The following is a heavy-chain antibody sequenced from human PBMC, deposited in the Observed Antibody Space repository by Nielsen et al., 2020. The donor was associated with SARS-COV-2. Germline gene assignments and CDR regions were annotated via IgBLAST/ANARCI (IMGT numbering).Heavy chain of an antibody. J-gene: IGHJ6*02. CDR2: IHQDGGET. D-gene: IGHD4-23*01. V-gene: IGHV3-7*01. CDR3: ARGRSGGFRTGGFGMDV. Sequence: GESLKISCAASGFTFSDYWMSWVRQAPGKGLEWVANIHQDGGETRYADSVKGRFTISRDNSKDTLYLQMNNLKGEDTALYYCARGRSGGFRTGGFGMDVWGQGTTVTVSS. CDR1: GFTFSDYW.